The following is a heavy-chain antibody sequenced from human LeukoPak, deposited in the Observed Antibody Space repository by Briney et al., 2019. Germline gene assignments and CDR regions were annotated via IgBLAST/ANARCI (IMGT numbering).Heavy chain of an antibody. CDR2: IRYDGSNK. J-gene: IGHJ4*02. CDR1: GFTFSSYS. CDR3: AKETIIAVAGTYGY. D-gene: IGHD6-19*01. Sequence: GGSLRLSCAASGFTFSSYSMNWVRQAPGKGLEWVAFIRYDGSNKYYADSVKGRFTISRDNSKNTLYLQMNSLRAEDTAVYYCAKETIIAVAGTYGYWGQGTLVTVSS. V-gene: IGHV3-30*02.